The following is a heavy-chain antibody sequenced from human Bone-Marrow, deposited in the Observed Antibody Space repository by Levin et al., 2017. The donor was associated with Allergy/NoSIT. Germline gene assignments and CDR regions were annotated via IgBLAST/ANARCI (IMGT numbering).Heavy chain of an antibody. D-gene: IGHD2-21*01. V-gene: IGHV3-9*02. CDR2: IRWDGAT. J-gene: IGHJ4*02. CDR3: ARDLGIVTAAVGN. Sequence: PGGSLRLSCTASGFTTDYYAMHWVRQGPGKGLEWVSGIRWDGATGYGDSVKGRFSISRDNAKTSLYLQMNSLRPDDTAVYYCARDLGIVTAAVGNWGQGTPVTVSS. CDR1: GFTTDYYA.